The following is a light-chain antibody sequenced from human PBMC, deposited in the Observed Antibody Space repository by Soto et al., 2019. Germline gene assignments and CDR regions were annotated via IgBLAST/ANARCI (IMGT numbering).Light chain of an antibody. CDR3: QQVNSYPLS. J-gene: IGKJ3*01. CDR1: QGISSY. Sequence: QLTQSPSSLSASVGDRVTITCRASQGISSYLAWYQQKPGKAPKLLIFATSTLQSGVPSRFSRSGSGTDFTLTISSLQPDDFATYCCQQVNSYPLSFGPGTKVDIK. CDR2: ATS. V-gene: IGKV1-9*01.